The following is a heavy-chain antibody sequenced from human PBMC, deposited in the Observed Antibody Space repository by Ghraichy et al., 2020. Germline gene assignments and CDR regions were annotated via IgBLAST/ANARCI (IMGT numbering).Heavy chain of an antibody. CDR3: ARTASGAFDS. CDR1: GFSIRGYG. J-gene: IGHJ4*02. Sequence: GGSLRLSCAASGFSIRGYGMYWVRQAPGKGPVWVSHINSDESDISYAGSVKGRFTISRDNAKNTLYLQMNSLRAEDTAVYYCARTASGAFDSWGQGTLVTVSS. CDR2: INSDESDI. V-gene: IGHV3-74*01. D-gene: IGHD3-10*01.